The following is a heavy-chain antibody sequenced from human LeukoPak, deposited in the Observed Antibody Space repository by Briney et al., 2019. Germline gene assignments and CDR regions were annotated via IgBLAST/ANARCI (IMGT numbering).Heavy chain of an antibody. CDR2: ISYDGSNK. D-gene: IGHD5-24*01. Sequence: PGGSLRLSCAASGFTFSSYAMHWVGQAPGKGLEWVAVISYDGSNKYYADSVKGRFTISRDNSKNTLYLQMNSLRAEDTAVYYCARDRRMATNNYFDYWGQGTLVTVSS. CDR3: ARDRRMATNNYFDY. CDR1: GFTFSSYA. J-gene: IGHJ4*02. V-gene: IGHV3-30*04.